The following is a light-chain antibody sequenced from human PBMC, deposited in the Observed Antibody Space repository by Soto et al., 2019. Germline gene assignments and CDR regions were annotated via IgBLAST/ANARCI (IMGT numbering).Light chain of an antibody. CDR2: SDN. J-gene: IGLJ2*01. CDR1: RSSIGTNT. V-gene: IGLV1-44*01. Sequence: QSVLTQPPSASGTPGQRFTISCSGSRSSIGTNTVTWYQQLPGTAPKLLIYSDNQRPSGVPDRFSGSKSGTSASLAISALQSDDEAAYYCAAWDVRFVVFGGGTKLTVL. CDR3: AAWDVRFVV.